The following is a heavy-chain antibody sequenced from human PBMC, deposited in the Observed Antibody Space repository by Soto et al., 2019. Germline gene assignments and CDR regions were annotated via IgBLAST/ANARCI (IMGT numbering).Heavy chain of an antibody. Sequence: SETLSLTCTVSGGSISSSSYYWGWIRQPPGKGLEWIGRIYYSGNTYYNPTLQSRVTISVDKSKNHFSLKLTSVTAADTAVYYCARSEATVLDYWGQGTLVTVSS. CDR2: IYYSGNT. CDR3: ARSEATVLDY. V-gene: IGHV4-39*07. CDR1: GGSISSSSYY. J-gene: IGHJ4*02. D-gene: IGHD4-17*01.